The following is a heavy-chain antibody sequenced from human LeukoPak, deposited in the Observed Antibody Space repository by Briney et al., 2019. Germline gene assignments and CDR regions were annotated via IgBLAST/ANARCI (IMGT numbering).Heavy chain of an antibody. Sequence: GSLRLSCAASGFTFSSYAMSWVRQAPGKGLEWVSAISGSGGSTYYADSVKGRFTISRDNSKNTLYLQMNSPRAEDTAVYYCAKVEYSGYGLPYYFDYWGQGTLVTVSS. D-gene: IGHD5-12*01. V-gene: IGHV3-23*01. CDR2: ISGSGGST. CDR1: GFTFSSYA. CDR3: AKVEYSGYGLPYYFDY. J-gene: IGHJ4*02.